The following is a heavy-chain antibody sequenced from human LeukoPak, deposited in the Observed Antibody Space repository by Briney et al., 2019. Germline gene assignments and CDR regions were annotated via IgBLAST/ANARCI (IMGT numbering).Heavy chain of an antibody. CDR1: ALTVSSNY. CDR2: IANDGRT. J-gene: IGHJ5*02. D-gene: IGHD4-17*01. Sequence: GPSLRLSCAASALTVSSNYMSSVRQAPGKWLECDSVIANDGRTYYAHSGKGRFTISRDISKNMVYLQMNSLRADDTAVYYCARDTHYCDYVGPYNWFDPWGQGTLVTVSS. V-gene: IGHV3-53*01. CDR3: ARDTHYCDYVGPYNWFDP.